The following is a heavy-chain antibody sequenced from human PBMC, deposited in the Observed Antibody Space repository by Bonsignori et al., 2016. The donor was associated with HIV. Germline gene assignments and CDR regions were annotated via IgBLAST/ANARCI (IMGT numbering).Heavy chain of an antibody. CDR3: ASLPYYYYYYMDV. CDR2: IYHSGST. Sequence: WIRQPPGKGLEWIGSIYHSGSTYYNPSLKSRVTISVDTSKNQFSLKLSSVTAADTAVYYCASLPYYYYYYMDVWGKGTTVTVSS. J-gene: IGHJ6*03. V-gene: IGHV4-38-2*01.